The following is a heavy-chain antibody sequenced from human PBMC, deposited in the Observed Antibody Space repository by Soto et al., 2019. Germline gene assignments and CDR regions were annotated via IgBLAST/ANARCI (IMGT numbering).Heavy chain of an antibody. V-gene: IGHV3-23*01. J-gene: IGHJ4*02. CDR2: ISGSGDST. CDR1: GFTFSNYA. D-gene: IGHD6-19*01. Sequence: EVQLLESGGGLVQPGGSLRLSCAASGFTFSNYAMNWVRQAPVKGLEWVSVISGSGDSTYHADSVKGRFTISRDNSKNLPYLQLNSLRAEDTAVYYCARRGSGRYYDYWGQGTLVTVSS. CDR3: ARRGSGRYYDY.